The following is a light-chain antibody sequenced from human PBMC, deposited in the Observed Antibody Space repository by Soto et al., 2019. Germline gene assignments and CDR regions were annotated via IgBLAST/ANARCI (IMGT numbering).Light chain of an antibody. J-gene: IGLJ1*01. Sequence: SYELTQPPSVSVAPGQTARITCGGNNIGSKSVHWYQQKPGQAPVLVVYDDGDRPSGIPELFSGSNSGNTATLTISRVEAGDEADYSCQVWDSSSDHYVFGTGTKLTVL. CDR3: QVWDSSSDHYV. CDR2: DDG. V-gene: IGLV3-21*02. CDR1: NIGSKS.